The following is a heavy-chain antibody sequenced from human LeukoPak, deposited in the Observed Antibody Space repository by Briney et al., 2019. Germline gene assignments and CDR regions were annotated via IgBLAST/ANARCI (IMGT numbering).Heavy chain of an antibody. CDR3: ARPLGGYDAFDI. Sequence: SVKVSCKASGGTFSSYAISWVRQAPGQGLEWMGRIIPIFGTANHAQKFQGRVTITTDESTSTAYMELSSLRSEDTAVYYCARPLGGYDAFDIWGQGTMVTVSS. CDR1: GGTFSSYA. V-gene: IGHV1-69*05. J-gene: IGHJ3*02. D-gene: IGHD3-16*01. CDR2: IIPIFGTA.